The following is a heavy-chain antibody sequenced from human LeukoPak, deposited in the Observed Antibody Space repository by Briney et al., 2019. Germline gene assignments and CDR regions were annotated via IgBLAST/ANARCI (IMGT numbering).Heavy chain of an antibody. CDR2: INPSGGST. CDR3: ARDGEGYDFWSGYYYYYYYYMDV. J-gene: IGHJ6*03. CDR1: GYTFTSYY. D-gene: IGHD3-3*01. V-gene: IGHV1-46*01. Sequence: ASVKVSCKASGYTFTSYYMHWVRQAPGQGLEWMGIINPSGGSTSYAQKFQGRVTMTRDMSTSTVYMELSSLRSEDTAVYYCARDGEGYDFWSGYYYYYYYYMDVWGKGTTVTVSS.